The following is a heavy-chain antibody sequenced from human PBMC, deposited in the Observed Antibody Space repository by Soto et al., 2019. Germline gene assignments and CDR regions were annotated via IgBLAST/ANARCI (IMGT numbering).Heavy chain of an antibody. J-gene: IGHJ4*01. CDR3: SFQESTTVTTFEF. Sequence: PGGSLRLSCEASGFSFNNVWMRWIRHAPGKGLEWVGRIKSKTDGGTIDYAAPVKGRFTISRDDSKNTLYLQMNSLKNEDTAVYYCSFQESTTVTTFEFWGHGTLVTVSS. D-gene: IGHD4-17*01. V-gene: IGHV3-15*01. CDR2: IKSKTDGGTI. CDR1: GFSFNNVW.